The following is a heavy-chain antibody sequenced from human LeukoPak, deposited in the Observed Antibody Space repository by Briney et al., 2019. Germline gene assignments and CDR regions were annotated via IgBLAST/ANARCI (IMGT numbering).Heavy chain of an antibody. J-gene: IGHJ3*01. Sequence: PSETLSLTCLVSGGSISYNYWSWIRQPPGKGPEWIGYIHYTGSTSYDPHLKSRVSISVDTSNNQFSLRLTSVTAADTALYYCAKYRPSGSVWVGFDVWGQGTMVTVSS. D-gene: IGHD3-16*01. CDR3: AKYRPSGSVWVGFDV. CDR2: IHYTGST. CDR1: GGSISYNY. V-gene: IGHV4-59*08.